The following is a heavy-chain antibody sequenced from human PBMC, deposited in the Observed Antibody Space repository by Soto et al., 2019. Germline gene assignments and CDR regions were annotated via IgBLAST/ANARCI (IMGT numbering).Heavy chain of an antibody. Sequence: PSETLSLTCAVYGGSFSGYYWSWIRQPPGKGLEWIGEINHSGSTNYNPSLKSRVTISVDTSKNQFSLKLSSVTAADTAVYYCARGLVVPAAILDYWGQGPLVTV. CDR2: INHSGST. D-gene: IGHD2-2*02. J-gene: IGHJ4*02. CDR3: ARGLVVPAAILDY. CDR1: GGSFSGYY. V-gene: IGHV4-34*01.